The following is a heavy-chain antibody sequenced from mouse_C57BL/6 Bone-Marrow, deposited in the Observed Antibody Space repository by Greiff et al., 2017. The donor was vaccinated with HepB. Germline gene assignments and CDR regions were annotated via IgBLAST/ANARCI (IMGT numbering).Heavy chain of an antibody. CDR1: GYTFTSYW. J-gene: IGHJ4*01. D-gene: IGHD2-4*01. Sequence: QVQLQQPGAELVKPGASVKMSCKASGYTFTSYWITWVKQRPGQGLEWIGDIYPGSGSTNYNEKFKSKATLTVDTSSSTAYMQLSSLTSEDFAVYYRARKDYYDYDVGAMDYWGQGTSVTVSS. CDR3: ARKDYYDYDVGAMDY. CDR2: IYPGSGST. V-gene: IGHV1-55*01.